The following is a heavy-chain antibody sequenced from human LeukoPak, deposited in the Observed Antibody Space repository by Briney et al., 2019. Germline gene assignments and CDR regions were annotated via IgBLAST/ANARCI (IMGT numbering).Heavy chain of an antibody. V-gene: IGHV3-7*01. CDR3: ARDTYCSSTSCHNYYYYGMDV. CDR2: IKQDGSEK. Sequence: GGSLRFSCAASGFTFSSYWMSWVRQAPGKGLEWVADIKQDGSEKYYVDSVKGRFTISRDNAKNSLYLQMNSLRAEDTAVYYCARDTYCSSTSCHNYYYYGMDVWGQGTTVTVSS. J-gene: IGHJ6*02. D-gene: IGHD2-2*02. CDR1: GFTFSSYW.